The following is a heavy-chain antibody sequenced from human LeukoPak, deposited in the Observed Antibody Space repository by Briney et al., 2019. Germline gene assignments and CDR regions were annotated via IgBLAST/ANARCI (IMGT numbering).Heavy chain of an antibody. CDR1: GASISSSSYY. Sequence: SETLSLTCSVSGASISSSSYYWGWIRQPPGKGLEWIGSFSYSGGTYYNSSLKSRVTISVGTSNNQFSLRLNSVTAADTAVYYCARIGLGSSEDYWGQGTLVTVSS. D-gene: IGHD2-2*01. CDR2: FSYSGGT. CDR3: ARIGLGSSEDY. J-gene: IGHJ4*02. V-gene: IGHV4-39*07.